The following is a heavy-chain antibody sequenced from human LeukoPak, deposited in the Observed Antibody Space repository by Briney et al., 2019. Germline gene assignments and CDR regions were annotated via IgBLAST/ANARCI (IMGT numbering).Heavy chain of an antibody. CDR2: IYYSGST. CDR3: ARLTDCSSTSCYYYYYGMDV. Sequence: SETLSLTCTVSGGSISSSSYYWGWIRQPPGKGLEWIGSIYYSGSTYYNPSLKSRVTISVDTSKNQFPLKLSSVTAADTAVYYCARLTDCSSTSCYYYYYGMDVWGQGTTVTVSS. J-gene: IGHJ6*02. V-gene: IGHV4-39*01. CDR1: GGSISSSSYY. D-gene: IGHD2-2*01.